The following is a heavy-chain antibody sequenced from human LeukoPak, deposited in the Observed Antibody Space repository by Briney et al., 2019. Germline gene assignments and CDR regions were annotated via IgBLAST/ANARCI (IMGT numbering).Heavy chain of an antibody. CDR3: VVGAPDAFDI. CDR1: GFTFTGYT. Sequence: QSGGSLRLSCAASGFTFTGYTMHWVRQAPGKGLEWVAVISSDGSSMYYADSVKGRFTISRDNAKNTLYLQMNSLRAEDTAVYYCVVGAPDAFDIWGQGTMVTVSS. D-gene: IGHD1-26*01. J-gene: IGHJ3*02. CDR2: ISSDGSSM. V-gene: IGHV3-30-3*01.